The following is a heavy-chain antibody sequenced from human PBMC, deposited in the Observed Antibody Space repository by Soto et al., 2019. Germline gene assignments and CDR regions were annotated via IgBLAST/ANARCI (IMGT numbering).Heavy chain of an antibody. Sequence: QVQLVESGGGVVQPGRSLRLSCAASGFTFSSYGMHWVRQAPGKGLEWVAVIWYDGSNKYYADSVKGRFTISRDNSKNTLYLQMNSLRAEDTAVYYCAGDSAGETYNWFDPWGQGTLVTVSS. CDR3: AGDSAGETYNWFDP. CDR2: IWYDGSNK. J-gene: IGHJ5*02. V-gene: IGHV3-33*01. D-gene: IGHD6-13*01. CDR1: GFTFSSYG.